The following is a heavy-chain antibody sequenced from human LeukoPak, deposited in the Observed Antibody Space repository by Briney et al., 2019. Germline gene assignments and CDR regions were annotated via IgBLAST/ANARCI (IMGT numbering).Heavy chain of an antibody. CDR1: DDSVKSRSYY. D-gene: IGHD3-10*01. CDR3: ARDYDSGSYHNWFDP. J-gene: IGHJ5*02. CDR2: IYYSGSI. V-gene: IGHV4-39*07. Sequence: SETLSLTCTVFDDSVKSRSYYWGWIRQPPGKGLEWIGSIYYSGSIYHNPSLKSRVTISIDTSKNQFSLKLNSVTAADTAVYYCARDYDSGSYHNWFDPWGQGTLVTVSS.